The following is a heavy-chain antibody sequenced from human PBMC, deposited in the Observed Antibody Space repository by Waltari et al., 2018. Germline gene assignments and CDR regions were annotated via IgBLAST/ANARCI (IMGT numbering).Heavy chain of an antibody. J-gene: IGHJ4*02. CDR1: GFTFSSYA. Sequence: EVQLLESGGGLVQPGGSLRLSCAASGFTFSSYAMSWVRQAPGKGLEWVSAISGMGGSTYYADAVKGRFTISSDNSKNTLYLQMNSLRAEDTAVYYCAKDTADYSNDYLGQGTLVTVSS. CDR3: AKDTADYSNDY. CDR2: ISGMGGST. D-gene: IGHD4-4*01. V-gene: IGHV3-23*01.